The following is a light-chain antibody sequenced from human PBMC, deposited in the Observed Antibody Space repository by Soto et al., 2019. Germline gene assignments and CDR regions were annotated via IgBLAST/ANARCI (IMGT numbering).Light chain of an antibody. CDR3: QQYNDWPPIT. J-gene: IGKJ4*01. Sequence: EIVMTQSPATLSVSPGERVALYCRASQTASNNIAWYQQKPGQAPRLLIYGASTRATGIPARFSGSGSGTEFTLTISSLQSEDCAVYYCQQYNDWPPITFGGGTKVEIK. CDR1: QTASNN. V-gene: IGKV3-15*01. CDR2: GAS.